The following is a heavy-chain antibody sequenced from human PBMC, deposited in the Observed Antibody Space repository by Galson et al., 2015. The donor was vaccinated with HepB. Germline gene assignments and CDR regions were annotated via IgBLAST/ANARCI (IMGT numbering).Heavy chain of an antibody. D-gene: IGHD6-13*01. J-gene: IGHJ4*02. Sequence: SLRLSCAASGFTFRNYWMSWVRQAPGKGLEWVANIKRDGIEKHHVDSVRGRFAISRDNAKNSLYLQMNSLRAEDTAVYYCARDSGIYSSSPLDYWGQGTLVTVSS. CDR2: IKRDGIEK. CDR3: ARDSGIYSSSPLDY. CDR1: GFTFRNYW. V-gene: IGHV3-7*03.